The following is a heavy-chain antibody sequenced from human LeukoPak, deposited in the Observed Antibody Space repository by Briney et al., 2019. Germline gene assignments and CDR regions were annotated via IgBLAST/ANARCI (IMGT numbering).Heavy chain of an antibody. CDR2: ISGSGPNT. CDR1: GFTFSSYA. J-gene: IGHJ4*02. CDR3: AKDTYYGSSGYLTIFDY. D-gene: IGHD3-22*01. Sequence: PGGSLRLSCAASGFTFSSYAMSWVRQAPGKGLEWVSTISGSGPNTYYADSVKGRFTISRDNSKNTLYLQMNSLRAEDTAVYYCAKDTYYGSSGYLTIFDYWGQGTLVTVSS. V-gene: IGHV3-23*01.